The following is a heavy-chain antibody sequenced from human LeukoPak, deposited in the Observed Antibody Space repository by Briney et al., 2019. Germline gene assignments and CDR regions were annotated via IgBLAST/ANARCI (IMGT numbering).Heavy chain of an antibody. Sequence: PETLSHTPTVPVGSLSSYNWCWIWQPPREGLWWMGHIYYVVSTNYNPSLKSRVTISVDTSKNQFSLKLSSVTAADTAVYYCARQYCSSTSCSPHFDYWGQGTLVTVSS. CDR3: ARQYCSSTSCSPHFDY. CDR2: IYYVVST. D-gene: IGHD2-2*01. J-gene: IGHJ4*02. V-gene: IGHV4-59*08. CDR1: VGSLSSYN.